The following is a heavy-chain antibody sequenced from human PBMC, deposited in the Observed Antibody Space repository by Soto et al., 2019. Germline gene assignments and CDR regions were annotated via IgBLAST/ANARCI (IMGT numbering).Heavy chain of an antibody. CDR2: IIPIFGTA. V-gene: IGHV1-69*12. CDR3: ASLPDPIVGAKGGFDY. Sequence: QVQLVQSGAEVKKPGSSVKVSCKASGGTFSSYAISWVRQAPGQGLEWMGGIIPIFGTANYAQKFQGRVTITADESTSTAYMELSSLTSEDTAVYYCASLPDPIVGAKGGFDYWGQGTLVTVSS. CDR1: GGTFSSYA. D-gene: IGHD1-26*01. J-gene: IGHJ4*02.